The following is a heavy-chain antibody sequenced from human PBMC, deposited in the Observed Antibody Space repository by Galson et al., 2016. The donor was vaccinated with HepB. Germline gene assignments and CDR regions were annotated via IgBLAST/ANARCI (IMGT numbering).Heavy chain of an antibody. CDR1: GFTFTSYG. CDR3: ARGGDPLPGHQFGAFDI. J-gene: IGHJ3*02. V-gene: IGHV3-33*01. Sequence: SLRLSCAASGFTFTSYGFHWVRQAPGRGLDWVAIIYPDGSERYYADSVKGRFTISRDNSKNTVSLQMNSLRAEDTARYYCARGGDPLPGHQFGAFDIWGQGTTVIVSS. D-gene: IGHD7-27*01. CDR2: IYPDGSER.